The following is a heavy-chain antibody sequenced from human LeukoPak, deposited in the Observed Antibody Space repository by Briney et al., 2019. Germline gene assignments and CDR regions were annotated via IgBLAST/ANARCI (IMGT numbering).Heavy chain of an antibody. V-gene: IGHV3-23*01. CDR3: AKAPVTSCRGAFCYPFDD. CDR1: GFTVSSYA. CDR2: MSSSDDGR. Sequence: GGSLRLSCAASGFTVSSYAMSWVRQAPGKGLEWGSAMSSSDDGRYYAASVRGRFTISRDTSRSILYLQMNSLRAEDAAVYYCAKAPVTSCRGAFCYPFDDWGQGTLVTVSS. J-gene: IGHJ4*02. D-gene: IGHD2-15*01.